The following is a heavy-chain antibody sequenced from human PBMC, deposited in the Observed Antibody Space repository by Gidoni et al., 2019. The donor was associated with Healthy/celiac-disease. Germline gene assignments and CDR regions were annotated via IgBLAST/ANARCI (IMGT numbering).Heavy chain of an antibody. V-gene: IGHV4-34*01. CDR1: GGSFSGYY. Sequence: QVQLQQWGAGLLKPSETLSLTCAVYGGSFSGYYWSWIRQPPGKGLEWIGEINHSGSTNYNPSLKSRVTISVDTSKNQFSLKLSSVTAADTAVYYCARRRYSYGYFREAWYFDLWGRGTLVTVSS. CDR3: ARRRYSYGYFREAWYFDL. J-gene: IGHJ2*01. D-gene: IGHD5-18*01. CDR2: INHSGST.